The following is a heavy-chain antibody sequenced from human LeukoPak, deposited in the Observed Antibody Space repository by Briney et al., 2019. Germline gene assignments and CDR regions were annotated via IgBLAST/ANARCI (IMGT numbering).Heavy chain of an antibody. Sequence: GASVKVSCKASGYTLTGYYMHWVRLAPGQGLEWMGWINPNSGGTNYAQKFQGWVTMTRDTSISTAYMELSSLRSEDTAVYYCATLSPGSYEATYYFDYWGQGTLVTVSS. CDR2: INPNSGGT. CDR1: GYTLTGYY. CDR3: ATLSPGSYEATYYFDY. V-gene: IGHV1-2*04. D-gene: IGHD1-26*01. J-gene: IGHJ4*02.